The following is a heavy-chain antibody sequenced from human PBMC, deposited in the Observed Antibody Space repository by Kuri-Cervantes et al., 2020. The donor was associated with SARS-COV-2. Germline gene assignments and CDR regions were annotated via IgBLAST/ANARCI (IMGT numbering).Heavy chain of an antibody. V-gene: IGHV3-11*01. CDR1: GFTFSDYY. CDR2: ISSSGGTI. CDR3: ARGGLYCSSTSCYGTHFDY. J-gene: IGHJ4*02. D-gene: IGHD2-2*01. Sequence: GESLKISCAASGFTFSDYYMSWIRQAPGKGLEWVSYISSSGGTIYYADSVKGRFTISRDNAKNSLYLQMNSLRAEDTAVYYCARGGLYCSSTSCYGTHFDYWGQGTLVTVSS.